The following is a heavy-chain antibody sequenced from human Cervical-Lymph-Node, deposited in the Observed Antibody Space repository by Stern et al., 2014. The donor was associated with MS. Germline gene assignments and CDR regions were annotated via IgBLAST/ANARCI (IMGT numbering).Heavy chain of an antibody. CDR3: ARDRGDYGWIDP. V-gene: IGHV4-59*01. Sequence: QVQLQQSGPGLVKPSETLSLTCTVSGGSISSYYGSWIRQPPGKGLEWIGHIYYSGSTNYNPSLKSRVTISVDASKNQFSLRLTSMTAADTAVYYCARDRGDYGWIDPWGQGTLVTVSS. CDR2: IYYSGST. CDR1: GGSISSYY. D-gene: IGHD4-17*01. J-gene: IGHJ5*02.